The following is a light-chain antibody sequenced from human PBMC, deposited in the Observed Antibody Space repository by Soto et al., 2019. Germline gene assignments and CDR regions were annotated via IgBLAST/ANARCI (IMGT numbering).Light chain of an antibody. CDR1: QSVSSY. J-gene: IGKJ4*01. Sequence: EIVVTQSPATLSLSPGERATLSCRASQSVSSYLAWCQQKPGQAPRLLIYDASNRATGIPARFSGSGSGTDFTLTISSLEPEDFAVYYCQQRSNWQGATFGGGTKV. CDR3: QQRSNWQGAT. V-gene: IGKV3-11*01. CDR2: DAS.